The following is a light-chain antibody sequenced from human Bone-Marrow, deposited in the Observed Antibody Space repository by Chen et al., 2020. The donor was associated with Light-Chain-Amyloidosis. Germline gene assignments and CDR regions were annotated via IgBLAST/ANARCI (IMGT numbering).Light chain of an antibody. J-gene: IGKJ1*01. V-gene: IGKV3-15*01. Sequence: EIVMTQSPATLSVSPGERATLSCRASQSVSSNLAWYQQKPGQAPRLLINGASTRATGIPARFSGSGSGTDFTLTISSIEAEDVAVYSCQQYNQWPKTFGRGTKVEI. CDR1: QSVSSN. CDR3: QQYNQWPKT. CDR2: GAS.